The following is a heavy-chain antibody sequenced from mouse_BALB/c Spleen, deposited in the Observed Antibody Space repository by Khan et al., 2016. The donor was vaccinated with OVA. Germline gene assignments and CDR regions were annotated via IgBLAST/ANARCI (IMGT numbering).Heavy chain of an antibody. D-gene: IGHD2-1*01. Sequence: VQLKESGGGLVKPGGSLKLSCAASGFTFSTYAMSWVRQTPEKRLEWVATISSDGDYTYFPDNVTGRFTISRDNAKNTLCLQMTSLRSEDTAMYYCARSPYGNFADWGQGTLVTVAA. V-gene: IGHV5-9-3*01. CDR3: ARSPYGNFAD. CDR1: GFTFSTYA. J-gene: IGHJ3*01. CDR2: ISSDGDYT.